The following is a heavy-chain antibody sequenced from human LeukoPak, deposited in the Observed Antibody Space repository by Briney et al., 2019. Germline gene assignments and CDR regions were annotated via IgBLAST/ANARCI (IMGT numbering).Heavy chain of an antibody. CDR2: IYTSGSA. Sequence: SETLSLTCTVSGGSISSYYWSWIRQPAGKGLEWIGHIYTSGSANYNPALKSRVSMSVDTSKNQFFLKLSSVTAADTAVYYCASSVDTAIVGGYWGQGTLVTVSS. D-gene: IGHD5-18*01. V-gene: IGHV4-4*07. CDR1: GGSISSYY. CDR3: ASSVDTAIVGGY. J-gene: IGHJ4*02.